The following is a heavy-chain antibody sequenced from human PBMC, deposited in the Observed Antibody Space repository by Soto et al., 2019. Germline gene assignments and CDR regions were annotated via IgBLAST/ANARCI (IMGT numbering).Heavy chain of an antibody. CDR1: GGSFSSYA. CDR2: IIPIFGTA. V-gene: IGHV1-69*13. Sequence: GASVKVSCEACGGSFSSYAISWVRQAPGQGLEWMGGIIPIFGTANYAQKFQGRVTITADESTSTAYMELSSLRSEDTAVYYCARAGELANWFDPWGQGTLVTVSS. J-gene: IGHJ5*02. CDR3: ARAGELANWFDP. D-gene: IGHD1-7*01.